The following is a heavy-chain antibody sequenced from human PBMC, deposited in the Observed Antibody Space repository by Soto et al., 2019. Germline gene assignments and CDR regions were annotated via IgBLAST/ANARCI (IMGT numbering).Heavy chain of an antibody. J-gene: IGHJ6*02. Sequence: SETLSLTCAVYGGSFSGYYWSWIRQPPGKGLEWIGEINHSGSTNYNPSLKSRVTISVDTSKNQFSLKLSSVTAADTAVYYCARVVVVVAATPGYGMDVWGQGTTVTVSS. CDR2: INHSGST. CDR3: ARVVVVVAATPGYGMDV. CDR1: GGSFSGYY. V-gene: IGHV4-34*01. D-gene: IGHD2-15*01.